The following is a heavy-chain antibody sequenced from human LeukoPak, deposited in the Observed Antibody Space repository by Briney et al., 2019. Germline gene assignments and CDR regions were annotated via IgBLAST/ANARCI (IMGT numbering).Heavy chain of an antibody. V-gene: IGHV1-18*01. D-gene: IGHD4-17*01. J-gene: IGHJ3*02. Sequence: GASVKVSCKASGYTFTSYGISRVRQAPGQGLEWMGWISAYNGNTNYAQKLQGRVTMTTDTSTSTAYMELRSLRSDDTAVYYCANLFVGDYGVDDGDAFDIWGQGTMVTVSS. CDR1: GYTFTSYG. CDR2: ISAYNGNT. CDR3: ANLFVGDYGVDDGDAFDI.